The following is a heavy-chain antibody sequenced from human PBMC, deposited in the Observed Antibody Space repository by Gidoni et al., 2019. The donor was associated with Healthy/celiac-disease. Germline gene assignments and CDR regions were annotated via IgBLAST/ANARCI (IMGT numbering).Heavy chain of an antibody. CDR1: GYSISSGYY. J-gene: IGHJ4*02. CDR2: IYHSGGT. V-gene: IGHV4-38-2*02. Sequence: QVQLQESGPGLVKPSETLSLTCTVSGYSISSGYYWGWIRQPPGKGLEWIGSIYHSGGTYYNPSLKSRVTISVDTSKNQFSLKLSSVTAADTAVYYCARDSLNYDSSGYYGYWGQGTLVTVSS. D-gene: IGHD3-22*01. CDR3: ARDSLNYDSSGYYGY.